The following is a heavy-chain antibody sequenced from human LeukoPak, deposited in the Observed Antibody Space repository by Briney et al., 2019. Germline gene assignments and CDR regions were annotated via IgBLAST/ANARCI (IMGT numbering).Heavy chain of an antibody. CDR2: IYSGGST. J-gene: IGHJ4*02. Sequence: PGGSLRLSCAASGFTVSSNYMSWVRQAPGKGLEWVSVIYSGGSTYYADSVKGRFTISRDNSKNTLYLQMNSLRAEDTAVYYCAKDRAGGATMLFDYWGQGTLVTVSS. V-gene: IGHV3-53*05. CDR3: AKDRAGGATMLFDY. D-gene: IGHD1-26*01. CDR1: GFTVSSNY.